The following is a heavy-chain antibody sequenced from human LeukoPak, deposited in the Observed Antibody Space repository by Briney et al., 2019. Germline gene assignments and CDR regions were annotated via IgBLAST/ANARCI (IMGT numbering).Heavy chain of an antibody. V-gene: IGHV3-74*01. Sequence: GGSLRLSCAASGFTFSSYWMHWVRQAPGKGLVWVSRINSDGSSTSYADSVNGRFTISRDNAKNTLYLQMNSLRAEDTAVYYCARDPYSGSYGDYYYYYMDVWGKGTTVTISS. CDR2: INSDGSST. CDR3: ARDPYSGSYGDYYYYYMDV. D-gene: IGHD1-26*01. J-gene: IGHJ6*03. CDR1: GFTFSSYW.